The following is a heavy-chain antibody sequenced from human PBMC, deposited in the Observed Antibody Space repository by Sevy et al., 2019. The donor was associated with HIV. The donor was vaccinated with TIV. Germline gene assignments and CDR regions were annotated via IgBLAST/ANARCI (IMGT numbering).Heavy chain of an antibody. CDR1: GGSFSGYY. D-gene: IGHD3-10*01. Sequence: SETLSLTCAVYGGSFSGYYWSWIRQPPGKGLEWIGEINHSGSTNYNPPLKSRVTISVDTSKNQFSLKLSSVTAADTAVYYCARTLFYYYGSGSYRYYYYYMDVWGKGTTVTVSS. CDR2: INHSGST. J-gene: IGHJ6*03. CDR3: ARTLFYYYGSGSYRYYYYYMDV. V-gene: IGHV4-34*01.